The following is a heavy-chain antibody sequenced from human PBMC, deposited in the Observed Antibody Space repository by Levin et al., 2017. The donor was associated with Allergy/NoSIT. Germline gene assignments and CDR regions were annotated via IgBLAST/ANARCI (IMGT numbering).Heavy chain of an antibody. CDR1: GFTFSSYA. J-gene: IGHJ4*02. D-gene: IGHD6-13*01. Sequence: GGSLRLSCSASGFTFSSYAMYWVRQAPGKGLEYVSAITSSGGSTYYPDSVKGRFTISRDNSKNTLYLQMSSLRVEDTAVYYCARRVPGNPAAGHFDCWGQGALVTVSS. CDR3: ARRVPGNPAAGHFDC. V-gene: IGHV3-64D*06. CDR2: ITSSGGST.